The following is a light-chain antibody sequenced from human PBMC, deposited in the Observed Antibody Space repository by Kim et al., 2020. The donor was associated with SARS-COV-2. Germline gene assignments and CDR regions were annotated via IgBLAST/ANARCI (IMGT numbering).Light chain of an antibody. CDR2: DAS. J-gene: IGKJ1*01. CDR1: HDINNY. Sequence: DIQMTQSPSSLSPSVGDRVTITCQASHDINNYLNWYQQKPGEAPKLLIYDASNLGTGVPSRFSGTGSETNFTFTISSLQAVDIATYYCQQYENLPPTFGQGTKVDIK. CDR3: QQYENLPPT. V-gene: IGKV1-33*01.